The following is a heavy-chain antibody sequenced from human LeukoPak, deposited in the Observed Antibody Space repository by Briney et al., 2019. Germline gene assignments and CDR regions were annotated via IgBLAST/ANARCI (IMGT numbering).Heavy chain of an antibody. V-gene: IGHV3-23*01. CDR2: ISGSGGST. D-gene: IGHD6-19*01. Sequence: GGSLRLSCAASGFTFSSYGMSWVRQAPGKGLEWVSAISGSGGSTYYADSVKGRFTISRDSSKNTLYLRMNSLRAEDTAVYYRAKAYSSGWSSPFDYWGQGTLVTVSS. CDR3: AKAYSSGWSSPFDY. CDR1: GFTFSSYG. J-gene: IGHJ4*02.